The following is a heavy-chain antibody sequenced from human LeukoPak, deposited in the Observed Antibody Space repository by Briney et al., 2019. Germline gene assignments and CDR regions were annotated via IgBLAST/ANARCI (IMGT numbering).Heavy chain of an antibody. Sequence: PRGSLRLSCAASGFIFSTFVMHWVRQAPGKGLEWVAVIRPDGSHISYVDPVKGRFTISRDNSNNMLYLQMNSLRAEDTALYYCLREVDWKYAFDYWGRGTLVTVSS. D-gene: IGHD1-7*01. CDR1: GFIFSTFV. CDR2: IRPDGSHI. J-gene: IGHJ4*02. V-gene: IGHV3-33*01. CDR3: LREVDWKYAFDY.